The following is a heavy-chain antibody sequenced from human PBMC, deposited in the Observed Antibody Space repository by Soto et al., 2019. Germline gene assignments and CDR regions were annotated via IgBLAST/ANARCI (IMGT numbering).Heavy chain of an antibody. V-gene: IGHV1-3*01. CDR1: GNTVPNYA. Sequence: GASVKVSCKASGNTVPNYAIHWVRQAPGQRLEWMGWINAGNGNRRYSQKFQGRVTITSDTSASTAYMELSSLRSEDTAVYYCARDKDRQQLGGNYYYIMDVWGQGTTVTVSS. CDR2: INAGNGNR. CDR3: ARDKDRQQLGGNYYYIMDV. D-gene: IGHD3-3*02. J-gene: IGHJ6*01.